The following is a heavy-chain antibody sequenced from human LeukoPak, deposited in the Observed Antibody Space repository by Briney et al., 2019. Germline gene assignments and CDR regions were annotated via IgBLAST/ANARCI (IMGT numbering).Heavy chain of an antibody. CDR3: AIKRGYVRY. Sequence: ESGPTLVKPTQTLTLNCTFSGFSLSTSGVGVGWLRQPPGKALEWLALIYWDDDKRYSPSLKSRLTITKDTSKNQVVLTMTNMDPVDTATYYCAIKRGYVRYWGQGSLVTVSS. CDR2: IYWDDDK. J-gene: IGHJ4*02. V-gene: IGHV2-5*02. D-gene: IGHD5-12*01. CDR1: GFSLSTSGVG.